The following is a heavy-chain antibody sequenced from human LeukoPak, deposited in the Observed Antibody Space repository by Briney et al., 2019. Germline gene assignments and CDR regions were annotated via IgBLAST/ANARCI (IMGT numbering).Heavy chain of an antibody. J-gene: IGHJ3*02. V-gene: IGHV4-59*01. CDR3: ARVDTSSSTVSDAFDI. Sequence: SETLSLTCTVSGGSISSYYWSWIRQPPGKGLEWIGYIYYSGSTNYNPSLKSRVTISVDTSKNQFSLKLSSVTAADTAVYYCARVDTSSSTVSDAFDIWGQGTMVTVSS. D-gene: IGHD6-6*01. CDR1: GGSISSYY. CDR2: IYYSGST.